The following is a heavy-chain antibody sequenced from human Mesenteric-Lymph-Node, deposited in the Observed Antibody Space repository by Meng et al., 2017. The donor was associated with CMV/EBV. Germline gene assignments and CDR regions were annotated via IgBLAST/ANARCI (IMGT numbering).Heavy chain of an antibody. CDR2: ISSSSSTI. D-gene: IGHD5-12*01. J-gene: IGHJ4*02. Sequence: GESLKISCAASGFTFSSYSMNWVRQAPGKGLEWVSHISSSSSTIYYADFVEGRFAISRDNAKNSLYLQMNSLRAEDTAVYYCARDSGRWLRPNYFDYWGQGTLVTVSS. V-gene: IGHV3-48*04. CDR3: ARDSGRWLRPNYFDY. CDR1: GFTFSSYS.